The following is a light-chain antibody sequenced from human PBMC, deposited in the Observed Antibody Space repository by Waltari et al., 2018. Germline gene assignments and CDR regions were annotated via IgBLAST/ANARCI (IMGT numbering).Light chain of an antibody. J-gene: IGKJ1*01. CDR3: QQSYSTPWT. Sequence: DIHMTPSPSSLSASVGDRVTITCRASQSISSYLNWYQQKPGKAPKLLIYAASSLQSGVPSRFSGSGSGKDFTLTISSLQPEDFATYYCQQSYSTPWTFGQGTKVEIK. CDR2: AAS. CDR1: QSISSY. V-gene: IGKV1-39*01.